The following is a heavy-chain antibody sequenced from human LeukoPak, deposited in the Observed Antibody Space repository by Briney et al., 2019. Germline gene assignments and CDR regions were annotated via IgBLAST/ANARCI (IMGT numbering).Heavy chain of an antibody. CDR2: TRNRANSYTT. CDR1: GFSFSDYY. D-gene: IGHD2-2*01. CDR3: TRRASTYQLDY. Sequence: GGSLRLSCAASGFSFSDYYMDWVRQAPGKGLEWVGRTRNRANSYTTEYAASVKGRFTISRDDSKNSLYLQMNSLKTEDTAVYYCTRRASTYQLDYWGQGTLVTVSS. J-gene: IGHJ4*02. V-gene: IGHV3-72*01.